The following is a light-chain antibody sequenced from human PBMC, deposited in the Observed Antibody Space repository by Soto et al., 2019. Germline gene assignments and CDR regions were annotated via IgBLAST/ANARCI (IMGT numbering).Light chain of an antibody. Sequence: EIVLTQSPGTLSVSPGERVTLSCRASQNINSNYFARYQQKLGQAPRLLIPVALNMAAGIPDRFSGSGSGTDFTLTISRLQPEDLAVYYCQQYDRSPMYTFGQGAKLEIK. V-gene: IGKV3-20*01. CDR1: QNINSNY. CDR3: QQYDRSPMYT. J-gene: IGKJ2*01. CDR2: VAL.